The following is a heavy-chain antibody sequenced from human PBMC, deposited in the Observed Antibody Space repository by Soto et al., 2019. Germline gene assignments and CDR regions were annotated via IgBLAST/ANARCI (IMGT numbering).Heavy chain of an antibody. V-gene: IGHV3-23*01. CDR2: ISGSGGST. CDR3: AKKIGPADYYYYYMDV. Sequence: GGSLRLSCAASGFTFSSYAMSWVRQAPGKGLEWVSAISGSGGSTYYADSVKGRFTISRDNSKHTLYLQMNSLRAEDTAVYYCAKKIGPADYYYYYMDVWGKGTTVTVSS. J-gene: IGHJ6*03. CDR1: GFTFSSYA.